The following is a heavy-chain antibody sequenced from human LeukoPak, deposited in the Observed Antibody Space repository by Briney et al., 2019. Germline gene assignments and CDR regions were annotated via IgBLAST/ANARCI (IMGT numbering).Heavy chain of an antibody. Sequence: SETLSLTCAVSGGSISRSNWWSWVRQPPGKGLEWIGEIYHSGSTNYNPSLKSRVTISVDKSKNQFSLKLSSVTAADTAVYYCAREDYDDSGAWYFDLWGRGTLVTASS. J-gene: IGHJ2*01. CDR2: IYHSGST. CDR1: GGSISRSNW. D-gene: IGHD3-3*01. CDR3: AREDYDDSGAWYFDL. V-gene: IGHV4-4*02.